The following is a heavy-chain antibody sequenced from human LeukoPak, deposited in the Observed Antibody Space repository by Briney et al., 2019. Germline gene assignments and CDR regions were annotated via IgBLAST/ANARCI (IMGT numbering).Heavy chain of an antibody. CDR3: ARASAGIAVAGMRPYAWYFDL. CDR1: GFTFSSYW. J-gene: IGHJ2*01. Sequence: PGGSLRLSCAASGFTFSSYWMSWVRQAPGKGLEWVANIKQDGSEKYHVDSVKGRFTISRDNAKNSLYLQMNSLRAEDTAVYYCARASAGIAVAGMRPYAWYFDLWGRGTLVTVSS. D-gene: IGHD6-19*01. CDR2: IKQDGSEK. V-gene: IGHV3-7*01.